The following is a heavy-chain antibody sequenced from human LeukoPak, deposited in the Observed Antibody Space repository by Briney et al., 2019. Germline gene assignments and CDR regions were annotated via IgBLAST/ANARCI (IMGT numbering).Heavy chain of an antibody. CDR3: ARQYPRSSWYFDY. Sequence: GGSLRLSCAASGFTFSDYYMSWIRQAPGKGLEWVSYISSSGSTIYYADSVKGRFTISRDNAKNSLYLQMNSLRAEDTAGYYGARQYPRSSWYFDYWGQGTLVTVSS. CDR1: GFTFSDYY. J-gene: IGHJ4*02. D-gene: IGHD6-13*01. CDR2: ISSSGSTI. V-gene: IGHV3-11*01.